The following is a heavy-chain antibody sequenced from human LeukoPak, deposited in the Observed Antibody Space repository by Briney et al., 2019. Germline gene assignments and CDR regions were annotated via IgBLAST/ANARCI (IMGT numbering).Heavy chain of an antibody. CDR2: ISGSGGST. D-gene: IGHD4-23*01. CDR3: AKGTAITRIFDN. V-gene: IGHV3-23*01. Sequence: SGGSLRLSCVGSGFSFSSYDMSWVRQAPGKGLEWVSGISGSGGSTNYADSVKGRFTISRDNPKNTLYLQVNSLRAEDTAIYYCAKGTAITRIFDNWGQGTLVTVSS. J-gene: IGHJ4*02. CDR1: GFSFSSYD.